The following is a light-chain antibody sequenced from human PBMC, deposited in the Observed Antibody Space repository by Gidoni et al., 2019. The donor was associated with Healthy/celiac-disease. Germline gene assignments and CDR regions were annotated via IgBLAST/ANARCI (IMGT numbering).Light chain of an antibody. J-gene: IGKJ1*01. CDR3: QQYVSSPRT. Sequence: ELVLTQSPGTLYLSPGERATLSCRASQSVSSSYLAGYQQKPGQATRLLIYGASSRATGIPDRFSGSGAGTDCTLTISRLEPEDFAVYYCQQYVSSPRTFGQGTKVEIK. CDR1: QSVSSSY. CDR2: GAS. V-gene: IGKV3-20*01.